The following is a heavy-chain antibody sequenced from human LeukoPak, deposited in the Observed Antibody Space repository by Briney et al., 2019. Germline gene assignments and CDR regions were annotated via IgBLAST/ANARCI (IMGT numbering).Heavy chain of an antibody. CDR2: TYYESKWNY. CDR1: GFRFSSYNIA. Sequence: SQTLSLTCAVSGFRFSSYNIAWDCIRQSPSRGLEWLGRTYYESKWNYDYAVSVKSRITITPDTSKNQFSLQLNSVTPEDTVVDFCVRYNWGARRSFDIWGQGTVVIVSS. J-gene: IGHJ3*02. D-gene: IGHD7-27*01. V-gene: IGHV6-1*01. CDR3: VRYNWGARRSFDI.